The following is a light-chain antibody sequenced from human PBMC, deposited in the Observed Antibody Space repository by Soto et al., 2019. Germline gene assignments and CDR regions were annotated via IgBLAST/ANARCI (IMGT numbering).Light chain of an antibody. J-gene: IGKJ1*01. V-gene: IGKV3-20*01. Sequence: EIVLTQSPSPLSLSPGERATLSCRATQTVFSKYIGWYQQKRGQAPRRLIFGASIRATGIPDRFSGSGSGTDGTLTISGLETEDVAVYDGQQYGSSPSTFGQGTKVDIK. CDR1: QTVFSKY. CDR2: GAS. CDR3: QQYGSSPST.